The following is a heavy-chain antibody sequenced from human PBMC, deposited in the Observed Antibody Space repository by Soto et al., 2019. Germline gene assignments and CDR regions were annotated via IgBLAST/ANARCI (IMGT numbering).Heavy chain of an antibody. CDR3: TADVPNYSGEFDY. CDR1: GFTCSAAW. J-gene: IGHJ4*02. CDR2: IKSKAGGGAR. Sequence: GGSLRLSCAASGFTCSAAWMTWVRQPTGKGLEWVGRIKSKAGGGARDYAAPVKGRFTISRDDSKNTLYLQMNSLKTEDTGVYYCTADVPNYSGEFDYWVQGA. D-gene: IGHD3-10*01. V-gene: IGHV3-15*01.